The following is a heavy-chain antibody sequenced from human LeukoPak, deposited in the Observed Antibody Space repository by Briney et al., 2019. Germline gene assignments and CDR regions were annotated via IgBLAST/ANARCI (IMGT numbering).Heavy chain of an antibody. CDR3: ARGDTAYDHFDY. CDR1: GYTFTNYG. CDR2: ISVYNGDT. Sequence: GASVKVSCKASGYTFTNYGITWVRQAPGQGLEWMGWISVYNGDTKYAQKVQGRVTMATDTSTSTAYMELRTLRSDDTAVYYCARGDTAYDHFDYWAREPWSPFPQ. D-gene: IGHD5-12*01. J-gene: IGHJ4*02. V-gene: IGHV1-18*01.